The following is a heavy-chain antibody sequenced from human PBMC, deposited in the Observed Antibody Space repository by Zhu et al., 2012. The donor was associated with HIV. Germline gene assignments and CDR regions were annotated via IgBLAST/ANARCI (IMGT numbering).Heavy chain of an antibody. CDR3: ARWGLGFXY. J-gene: IGHJ4*02. D-gene: IGHD7-27*01. Sequence: QVQLQESGPGLVKPSQTLSLTCTVSGGSINTGDYYWSWIRQPPGKGLECIGYIYYTGSTYYNPSLKSRVTISLDTSKNQFSPKLSSVTAADTAVYYCARWGLGFXYWGQGTLVTVSS. V-gene: IGHV4-30-4*08. CDR1: GGSINTGDYY. CDR2: IYYTGST.